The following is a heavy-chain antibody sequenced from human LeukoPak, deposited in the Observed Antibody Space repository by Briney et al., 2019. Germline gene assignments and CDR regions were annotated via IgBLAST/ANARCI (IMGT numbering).Heavy chain of an antibody. CDR2: IKQDGSEK. CDR3: ARGNYYCSGTSCYTFLDY. J-gene: IGHJ4*02. Sequence: PGGSLRLSCAASGFTFSSYWMHWVRQAPGKGLEWVANIKQDGSEKYYVDSVKGRFTISRDNAKNSLYLQMNSLRAEDTAVYYCARGNYYCSGTSCYTFLDYWGQGTLVTVSS. CDR1: GFTFSSYW. V-gene: IGHV3-7*01. D-gene: IGHD2-2*02.